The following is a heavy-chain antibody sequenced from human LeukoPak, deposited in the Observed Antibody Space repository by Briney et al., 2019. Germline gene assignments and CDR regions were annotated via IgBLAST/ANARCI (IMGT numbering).Heavy chain of an antibody. CDR1: GGSFSGYY. CDR2: INHSGSA. CDR3: ARAISNVWNFDY. Sequence: SETLSLTCAVYGGSFSGYYWSWIRQPPGKGLEWIGEINHSGSANYNPSLKSRVTISVDTSKNQFSLKLSSVTAADTAVYYCARAISNVWNFDYWGQGTLVTVSS. D-gene: IGHD3-3*02. V-gene: IGHV4-34*01. J-gene: IGHJ4*02.